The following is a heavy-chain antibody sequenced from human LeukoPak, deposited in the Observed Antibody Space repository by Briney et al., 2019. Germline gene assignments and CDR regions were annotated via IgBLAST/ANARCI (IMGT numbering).Heavy chain of an antibody. CDR2: IKQDGSEK. J-gene: IGHJ4*02. CDR3: AREDGYYDSMRLLY. V-gene: IGHV3-7*01. Sequence: PGGSLRLSCAASGFTFSSYWMSWVRQAPGKGLEWVANIKQDGSEKYYVDSVKGRFTISRDNAKNSLYLQMNSLRAEDTAVYYCAREDGYYDSMRLLYWGQGTLVTVSS. D-gene: IGHD3-22*01. CDR1: GFTFSSYW.